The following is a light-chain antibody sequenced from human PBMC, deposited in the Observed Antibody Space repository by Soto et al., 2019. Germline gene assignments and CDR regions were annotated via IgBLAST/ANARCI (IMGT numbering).Light chain of an antibody. Sequence: EIVMTQSPATLSVSPGERVTLSCRASQTIASNLAWYQQKPGQSPRLLIYGASTRATGIPARFRGSESGTEFTLTISSLQPEDFAVYYCQQYNDWAPYTFGQGTKLEIK. CDR1: QTIASN. V-gene: IGKV3-15*01. CDR3: QQYNDWAPYT. CDR2: GAS. J-gene: IGKJ2*01.